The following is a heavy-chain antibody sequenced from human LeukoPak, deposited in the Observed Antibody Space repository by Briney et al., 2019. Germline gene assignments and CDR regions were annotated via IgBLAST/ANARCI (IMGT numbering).Heavy chain of an antibody. Sequence: KPGGSLRLSCAASGFTFSSYSMNWVRQAPGKGLEWVSSISSSSSYVYYADSVKGRFTISRDNAKNSLYLQMNSLRAEDTAVYYCARDDTGDFPDWYFDLWGRGTLVTVSS. CDR2: ISSSSSYV. D-gene: IGHD7-27*01. CDR3: ARDDTGDFPDWYFDL. CDR1: GFTFSSYS. V-gene: IGHV3-21*01. J-gene: IGHJ2*01.